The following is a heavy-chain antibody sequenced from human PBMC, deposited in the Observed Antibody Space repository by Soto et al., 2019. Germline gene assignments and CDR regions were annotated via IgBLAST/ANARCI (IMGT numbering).Heavy chain of an antibody. D-gene: IGHD3-10*01. V-gene: IGHV3-48*01. CDR2: ISSSSSTI. CDR3: ARRTLLRFGELYFAFDI. CDR1: GFTFSSYS. Sequence: GGSLRLSCAASGFTFSSYSMNWVRQAPGKGLEWVSYISSSSSTIYYADSVKGRFTISRDNAKNSLYLQMNSLRAEDTAVYYCARRTLLRFGELYFAFDIWGQGTMVTVSS. J-gene: IGHJ3*02.